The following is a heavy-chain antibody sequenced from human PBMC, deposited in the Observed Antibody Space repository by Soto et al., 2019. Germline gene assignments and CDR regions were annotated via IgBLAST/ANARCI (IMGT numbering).Heavy chain of an antibody. D-gene: IGHD6-19*01. V-gene: IGHV3-74*01. J-gene: IGHJ6*03. CDR1: EFTFSARS. Sequence: EVQLVESGGGLVQPGGSLRLSSAASEFTFSARSVHWVRQAPGKGLVWVSGIDKVGTDSTYADSVKGRFTSSRDNAKNTVYLQMNSLRVEDKALYYCARGWCGPAVCGKGTTVPVSS. CDR3: ARGWCGPAV. CDR2: IDKVGTDS.